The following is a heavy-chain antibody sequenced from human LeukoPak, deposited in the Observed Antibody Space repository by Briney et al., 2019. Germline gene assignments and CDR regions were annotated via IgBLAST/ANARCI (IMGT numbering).Heavy chain of an antibody. D-gene: IGHD6-6*01. CDR3: ARDGKQLVFNYYYMDV. CDR2: IIPTFDTA. J-gene: IGHJ6*03. Sequence: SVKVSCKASGGTFSSYAISWVRQAPGQGLEWMGGIIPTFDTANYAQKFQGRVTITTDESTSTAYMELSSLRSEDTAVYYCARDGKQLVFNYYYMDVWGKGTTVTVSS. CDR1: GGTFSSYA. V-gene: IGHV1-69*05.